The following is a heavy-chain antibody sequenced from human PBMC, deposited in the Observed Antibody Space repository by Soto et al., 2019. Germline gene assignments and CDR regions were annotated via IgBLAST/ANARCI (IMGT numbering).Heavy chain of an antibody. Sequence: GGSLRVSCAVSGFTFSSYAMSWCRQAPGKGLEWVSAISGSGGSTYYADSVKGRFTISRDNSKNTLYLQMNSLRAEDTAVYYCARLIVVVISVDAFDIWGQGTMVTVSS. CDR1: GFTFSSYA. J-gene: IGHJ3*02. CDR2: ISGSGGST. CDR3: ARLIVVVISVDAFDI. V-gene: IGHV3-23*01. D-gene: IGHD3-22*01.